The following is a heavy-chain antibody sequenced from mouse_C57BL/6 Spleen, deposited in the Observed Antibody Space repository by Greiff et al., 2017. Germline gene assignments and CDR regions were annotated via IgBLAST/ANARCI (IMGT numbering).Heavy chain of an antibody. Sequence: QVQLQQPGTELVKPGASVKLSCKASGYTFTSYWMHWVKQRPGQGLEWIGNINPSNGGTNYNEKFKSKATLTVDKSSSTAYMQLSSLTSEDSAVYYCARGGFYYGNYRYAMDYWGQGTSVTVYS. CDR3: ARGGFYYGNYRYAMDY. V-gene: IGHV1-53*01. D-gene: IGHD2-1*01. CDR2: INPSNGGT. J-gene: IGHJ4*01. CDR1: GYTFTSYW.